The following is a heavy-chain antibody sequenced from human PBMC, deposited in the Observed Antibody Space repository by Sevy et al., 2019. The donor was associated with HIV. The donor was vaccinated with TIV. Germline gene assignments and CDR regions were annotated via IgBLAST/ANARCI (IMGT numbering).Heavy chain of an antibody. Sequence: GGSLRLSCAASGFTFSHHNMNWVRQAPGKGLEWISYISKSGSTTYFADSVRGRFTISRDNAKNSHFLEMHSLTDEDTAVYYCAREENRELGTIPLDSWGRGIQVTVSS. V-gene: IGHV3-48*02. CDR3: AREENRELGTIPLDS. CDR2: ISKSGSTT. J-gene: IGHJ4*02. D-gene: IGHD7-27*01. CDR1: GFTFSHHN.